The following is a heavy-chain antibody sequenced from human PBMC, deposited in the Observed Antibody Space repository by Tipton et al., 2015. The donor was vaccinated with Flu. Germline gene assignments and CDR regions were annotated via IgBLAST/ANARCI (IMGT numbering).Heavy chain of an antibody. D-gene: IGHD4-17*01. CDR1: GGSISTYY. Sequence: SLRLSCTVSGGSISTYYWSWIRQPPGKGLEWVASIKHDGGEEKYVDSVKGRFTISRDNAKNSVFLQMKSLRVEDTALYFCVRDRYGKGFDYWGQGTSVTVSS. CDR3: VRDRYGKGFDY. J-gene: IGHJ4*02. CDR2: IKHDGGEE. V-gene: IGHV3-7*01.